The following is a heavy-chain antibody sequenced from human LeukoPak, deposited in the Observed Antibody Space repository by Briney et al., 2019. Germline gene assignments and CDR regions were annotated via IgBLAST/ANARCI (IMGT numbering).Heavy chain of an antibody. V-gene: IGHV1-46*01. D-gene: IGHD1-1*01. CDR2: INPSGGST. CDR3: ARAYNPFGGMDV. CDR1: GYTFTSYY. Sequence: ASVKVSCKASGYTFTSYYMHWVRQAPGQGLEWMGIINPSGGSTSYAQKFQGKVTMTRDTSTSTVYMELSSLRSEDTAVYYCARAYNPFGGMDVWGQGTTVTVSS. J-gene: IGHJ6*02.